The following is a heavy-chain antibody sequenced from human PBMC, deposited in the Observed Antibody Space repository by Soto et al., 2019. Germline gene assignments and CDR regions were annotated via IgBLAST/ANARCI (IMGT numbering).Heavy chain of an antibody. D-gene: IGHD3-22*01. CDR3: ATMTYYDRPYLFDY. V-gene: IGHV4-59*01. Sequence: QVQLQESGPGLVKPSETLSLTCAVSGGSISDYYWSWIRQPPGEGLEWFGYISYTGSTIYNPSLESRVTISIDTSKNQFSLKLTSVTAADTAVYYWATMTYYDRPYLFDYWGQGTLVTVSS. CDR2: ISYTGST. J-gene: IGHJ4*02. CDR1: GGSISDYY.